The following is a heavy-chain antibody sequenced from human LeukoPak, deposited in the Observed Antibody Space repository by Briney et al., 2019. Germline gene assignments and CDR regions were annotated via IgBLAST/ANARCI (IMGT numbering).Heavy chain of an antibody. CDR1: GFAFSNYA. V-gene: IGHV3-23*01. D-gene: IGHD3-10*01. CDR3: ATEPSYYGSGNDY. J-gene: IGHJ4*02. Sequence: GGSLRLSCTTSGFAFSNYAMNWVRQAPGKGPEWVSGISGFNTYYADSVKGRFTISRDNSKNTLYLQMNSLRAEDTAVYYCATEPSYYGSGNDYWGQGTLVTVSS. CDR2: ISGFNT.